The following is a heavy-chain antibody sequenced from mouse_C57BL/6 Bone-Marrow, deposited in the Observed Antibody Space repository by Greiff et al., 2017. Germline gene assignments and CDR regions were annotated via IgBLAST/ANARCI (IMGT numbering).Heavy chain of an antibody. CDR3: ARSNDGSSPWYFDV. V-gene: IGHV1-52*01. D-gene: IGHD1-1*01. J-gene: IGHJ1*03. CDR2: IDPSDSET. CDR1: GYTFTSYW. Sequence: QVQLQQPGAELVRPGSSVKLSCKASGYTFTSYWMHWVKQRPIQGLEWIGNIDPSDSETHYNQKFKDKATLTVDKSSSTAYMQLSSLTSEDSAVYYCARSNDGSSPWYFDVWGTGTTVTVSS.